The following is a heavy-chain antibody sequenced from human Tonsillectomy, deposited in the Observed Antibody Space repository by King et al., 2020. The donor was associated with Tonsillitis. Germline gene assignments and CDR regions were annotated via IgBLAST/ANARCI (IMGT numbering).Heavy chain of an antibody. CDR3: ARDFGYGVPIDY. V-gene: IGHV3-48*03. CDR2: ISSSGSTI. Sequence: VQLVESWGGLVQPGGSLRLSCAASGFTFSSYEMNWVRQAPGKGLEWVSYISSSGSTIYYADSVKGRLTISRDNAKNSLYLQMNSLRAEDTAVYYCARDFGYGVPIDYWGQGTLVTVSS. D-gene: IGHD4-17*01. J-gene: IGHJ4*02. CDR1: GFTFSSYE.